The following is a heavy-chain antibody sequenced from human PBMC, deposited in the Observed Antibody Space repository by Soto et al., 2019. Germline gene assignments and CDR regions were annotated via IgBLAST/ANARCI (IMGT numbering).Heavy chain of an antibody. CDR3: ARTDHSGGWAAWF. CDR1: FDSVNGPSYV. V-gene: IGHV4-61*03. J-gene: IGHJ4*02. Sequence: SESLSLTCTVSFDSVNGPSYVWAWIRQSPGKGLEWIGHIRYSGTTDYHPSLKSRVTISLDTSKNHFSLNLSSVTSADSAVYYCARTDHSGGWAAWFWGQGTLVTVSS. D-gene: IGHD2-15*01. CDR2: IRYSGTT.